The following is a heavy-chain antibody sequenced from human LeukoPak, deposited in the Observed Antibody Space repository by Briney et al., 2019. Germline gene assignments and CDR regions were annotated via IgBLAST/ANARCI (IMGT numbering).Heavy chain of an antibody. CDR2: IYYSGST. D-gene: IGHD6-13*01. Sequence: PSETLSLTCTVSGGSISSSSYYWGWIRQPPGKGLEWIGSIYYSGSTYYNPSLKSRVTISVDTSKNQFSLKLSSVTAADTAVYYCARRGQQLVRSNSWFDPWGQGTLVTVSS. CDR1: GGSISSSSYY. J-gene: IGHJ5*02. V-gene: IGHV4-39*01. CDR3: ARRGQQLVRSNSWFDP.